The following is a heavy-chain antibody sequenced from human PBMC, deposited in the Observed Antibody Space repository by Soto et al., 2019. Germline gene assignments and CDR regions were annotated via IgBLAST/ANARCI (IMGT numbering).Heavy chain of an antibody. Sequence: SETLSLTCAVYGGSFSGYYWSWIRQPPGKGLEWIGEINHSGSTNYNPSLKSRVTISVDTSKNQFSLKLSSVTAADTAVYYCARGRDSGFIRRYNWFDPWGQGTLVTVSS. CDR3: ARGRDSGFIRRYNWFDP. CDR2: INHSGST. J-gene: IGHJ5*02. CDR1: GGSFSGYY. V-gene: IGHV4-34*01. D-gene: IGHD5-12*01.